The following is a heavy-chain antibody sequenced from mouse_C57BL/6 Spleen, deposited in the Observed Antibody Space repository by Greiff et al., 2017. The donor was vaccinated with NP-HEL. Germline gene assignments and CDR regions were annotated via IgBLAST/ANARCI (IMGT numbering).Heavy chain of an antibody. J-gene: IGHJ1*03. Sequence: QVQLKQPGAELVRPGSSVKLSCKASGYTFTSYWMDWVKQRPGQGLEWIGNIYPSDSETHCNQKFKDKATLTVDKSSSTAYMQLSSLTSEDSAVYYCAGSSYGYFDVWGTGTTVTVSS. D-gene: IGHD1-1*01. V-gene: IGHV1-61*01. CDR1: GYTFTSYW. CDR2: IYPSDSET. CDR3: AGSSYGYFDV.